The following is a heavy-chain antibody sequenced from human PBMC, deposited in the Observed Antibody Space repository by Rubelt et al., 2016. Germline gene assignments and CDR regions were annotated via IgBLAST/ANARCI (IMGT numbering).Heavy chain of an antibody. CDR3: ARVSSGWMYYFDY. D-gene: IGHD6-19*01. J-gene: IGHJ4*02. Sequence: QVQLQQWGAGLLKPSETLSLTCAVYGGSFSGYYWRWIRQPPGKGLEWIGEINHSGSTNYNPSLKSRVTISVDTSKNQCSRKLSSVTAADTAVYYWARVSSGWMYYFDYWGQGTLVTVSS. CDR1: GGSFSGYY. CDR2: INHSGST. V-gene: IGHV4-34*01.